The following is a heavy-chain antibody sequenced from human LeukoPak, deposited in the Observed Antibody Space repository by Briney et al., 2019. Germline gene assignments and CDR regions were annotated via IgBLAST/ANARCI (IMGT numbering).Heavy chain of an antibody. V-gene: IGHV3-23*01. CDR3: AKIAETSGIYGQGYDY. Sequence: RGCLRLSCAASGFSSRTYGMSWVCQAPGKRLGWVSGISGSGDNTNNTDFVKGRFTISRANSKTTLYLKMNSLRAEDTAVYYCAKIAETSGIYGQGYDYWGQGTLVTVSS. D-gene: IGHD1-26*01. CDR1: GFSSRTYG. J-gene: IGHJ4*02. CDR2: ISGSGDNT.